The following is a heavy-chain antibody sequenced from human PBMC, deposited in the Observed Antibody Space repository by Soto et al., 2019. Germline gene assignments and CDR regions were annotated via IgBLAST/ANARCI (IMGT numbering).Heavy chain of an antibody. D-gene: IGHD1-20*01. Sequence: GGSLRLSCVASGLTFSVSAMTWVRQAPGKGLEWVSTTGLSGRTTYYGDSVKGRFTVSRDNSKNTLDLQMSSLRAEDTAVYYCATVHNTSRSFNVWGRGTLVTVSS. J-gene: IGHJ4*02. V-gene: IGHV3-23*01. CDR2: TGLSGRTT. CDR1: GLTFSVSA. CDR3: ATVHNTSRSFNV.